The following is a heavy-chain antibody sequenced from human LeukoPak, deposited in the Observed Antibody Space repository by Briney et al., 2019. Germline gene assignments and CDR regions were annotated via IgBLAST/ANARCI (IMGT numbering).Heavy chain of an antibody. Sequence: VGSLRLSCAASGFTFRDHYMSWIRQVPGKGLEWVSYISTSGTYTNYADSVKGRFTISRDNAKNSLYLQMNSLRAEDTAVYYCARGHYGLDVWGQGTTVTVSS. CDR2: ISTSGTYT. V-gene: IGHV3-11*03. J-gene: IGHJ6*02. CDR1: GFTFRDHY. CDR3: ARGHYGLDV.